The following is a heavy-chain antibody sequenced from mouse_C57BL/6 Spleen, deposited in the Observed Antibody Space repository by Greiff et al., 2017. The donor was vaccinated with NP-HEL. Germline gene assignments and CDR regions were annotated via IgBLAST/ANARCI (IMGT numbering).Heavy chain of an antibody. Sequence: VQLQQSGAELVRPGASVKLSCTASGFNIKDDYMHWVKQRPEQGLEWIGWIDPENGDTEYASKFQGKATITADTSSNTAYLQLSSLTSEDTAVYYCTVGGYTVVDAYWGQGTLVTVSA. CDR2: IDPENGDT. CDR1: GFNIKDDY. D-gene: IGHD1-1*01. V-gene: IGHV14-4*01. CDR3: TVGGYTVVDAY. J-gene: IGHJ3*01.